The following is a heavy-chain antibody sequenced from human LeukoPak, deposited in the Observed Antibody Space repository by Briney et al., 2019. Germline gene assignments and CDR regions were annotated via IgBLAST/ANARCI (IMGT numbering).Heavy chain of an antibody. V-gene: IGHV4-59*01. J-gene: IGHJ4*02. CDR1: GGSISSYY. D-gene: IGHD6-19*01. CDR3: ARAGYSSGWLAYFDY. Sequence: PSETLSLTCTVSGGSISSYYWSWIRQPPGKGLEWIGYIFYSGSTNYNPSLTSRVTISADTPTNQFPLKLRSVTAAGTAVYYCARAGYSSGWLAYFDYWGQGTLVTVSS. CDR2: IFYSGST.